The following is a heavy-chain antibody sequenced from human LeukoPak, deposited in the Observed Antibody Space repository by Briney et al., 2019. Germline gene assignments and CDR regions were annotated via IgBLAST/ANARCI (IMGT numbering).Heavy chain of an antibody. CDR2: IKSKTDGGTT. D-gene: IGHD2-15*01. CDR3: TTGLCSGGTCYSLGY. V-gene: IGHV3-15*01. J-gene: IGHJ4*02. CDR1: GFTFSNAW. Sequence: GGSLRLSCAASGFTFSNAWMTWVRQGPGKGLEWVGRIKSKTDGGTTDYAATVKGRFTISRDDSKNTLYVQMNSLKTEDTAVYYCTTGLCSGGTCYSLGYWGQGTLVTVPA.